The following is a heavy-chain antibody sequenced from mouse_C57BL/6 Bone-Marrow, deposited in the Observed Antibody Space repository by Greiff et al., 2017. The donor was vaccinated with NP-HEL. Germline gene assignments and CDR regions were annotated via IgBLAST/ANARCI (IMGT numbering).Heavy chain of an antibody. CDR1: GFTFSSYA. V-gene: IGHV5-4*03. J-gene: IGHJ4*01. D-gene: IGHD2-5*01. Sequence: EVKLMESGGGLVKPGGSLKLSCAASGFTFSSYAMSWVRQTPEKRLEWVATISDGGSYTYYPDNVKGRFTISRDNAKNNLYLQMSHLKSEDTAMYYCARALYSNYLYYAMDYWGQGTSVTVSS. CDR2: ISDGGSYT. CDR3: ARALYSNYLYYAMDY.